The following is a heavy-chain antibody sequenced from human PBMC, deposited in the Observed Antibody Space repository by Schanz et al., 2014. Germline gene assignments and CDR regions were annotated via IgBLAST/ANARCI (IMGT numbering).Heavy chain of an antibody. CDR2: MYINSGST. CDR1: GFTVNTNY. D-gene: IGHD5-12*01. V-gene: IGHV3-53*01. CDR3: ARDGGRDGYNLAFDV. J-gene: IGHJ3*01. Sequence: EVQLVESGGGLIQPGGSLRLSCAVSGFTVNTNYMSWVRQAPGKGLEWISSMYINSGSTQYADSVKGRFIISRDSSKNTRFLQMNSLRAEDTAVYLCARDGGRDGYNLAFDVWGQGTLVTVSS.